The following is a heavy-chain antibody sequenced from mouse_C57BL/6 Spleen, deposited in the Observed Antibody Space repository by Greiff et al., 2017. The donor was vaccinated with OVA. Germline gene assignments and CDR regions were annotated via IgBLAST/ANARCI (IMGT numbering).Heavy chain of an antibody. J-gene: IGHJ4*01. Sequence: DVKLVESGGGLVQPGGSLKLSCVASGFTFSNYWMNWVRQSPEKGLEWVAQIRLKSDNYATHYAESVKGRFTISRDDSKSSVYLQMNNLRAEDTGSYDCTGWYDYDYYAMDYWGQGTSVTVSS. CDR1: GFTFSNYW. V-gene: IGHV6-3*01. D-gene: IGHD2-4*01. CDR2: IRLKSDNYAT. CDR3: TGWYDYDYYAMDY.